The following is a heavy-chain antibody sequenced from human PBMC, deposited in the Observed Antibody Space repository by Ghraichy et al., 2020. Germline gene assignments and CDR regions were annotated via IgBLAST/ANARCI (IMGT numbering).Heavy chain of an antibody. CDR3: AKGGIFRTGGGLHNWFDP. Sequence: GGSLRLSCAASGFTFSSYAMSWVRQAPGKGLEWVSAISGSGGSTYYADSVKGRFTISRDNSKNTLYLQMNSLRAEDTAVYYCAKGGIFRTGGGLHNWFDPWGQGTLVTVSS. CDR1: GFTFSSYA. V-gene: IGHV3-23*01. J-gene: IGHJ5*02. D-gene: IGHD2-15*01. CDR2: ISGSGGST.